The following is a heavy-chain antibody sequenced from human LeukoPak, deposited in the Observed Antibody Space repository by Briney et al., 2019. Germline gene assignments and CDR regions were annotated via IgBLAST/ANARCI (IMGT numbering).Heavy chain of an antibody. Sequence: GSSVKVSCKASGGTFSSYAISWVRQAPGQGLEWMGGIIPIFGTANYAQKFQGRVTITADESTSTAYMELGSLRSEDTAVYYCAREGLRFLEWTYDAFDIWGQGTMVTVSS. D-gene: IGHD3-3*01. V-gene: IGHV1-69*01. CDR2: IIPIFGTA. CDR3: AREGLRFLEWTYDAFDI. CDR1: GGTFSSYA. J-gene: IGHJ3*02.